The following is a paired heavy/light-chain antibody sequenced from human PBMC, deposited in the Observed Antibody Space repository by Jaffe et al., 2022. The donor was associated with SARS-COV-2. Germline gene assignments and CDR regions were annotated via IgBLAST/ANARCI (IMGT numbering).Light chain of an antibody. CDR2: DVS. J-gene: IGLJ1*01. CDR1: SSDVGAYNY. V-gene: IGLV2-14*01. Sequence: QSALTQPASMSGSPGQSITISCTGTSSDVGAYNYVSWYQQHPGKAPKLMIYDVSNRPSGVSDRFSGSKSGNTASLAISGLQAEDEADYYCSSKTTSSTLVFGIGTKVTVL. CDR3: SSKTTSSTLV.
Heavy chain of an antibody. Sequence: QVQLVQSVSELKKPGASVRVSCKASGYIFTNHAINWVRQAPGQGLEWVGWINTKTGKPTYVQGFTGRFVFSVDTSVSTAYLEINSLKAEDTAVYYCARAIYSGNGYDIWGQGTMVTVSS. D-gene: IGHD5-12*01. J-gene: IGHJ3*02. CDR2: INTKTGKP. CDR3: ARAIYSGNGYDI. CDR1: GYIFTNHA. V-gene: IGHV7-4-1*02.